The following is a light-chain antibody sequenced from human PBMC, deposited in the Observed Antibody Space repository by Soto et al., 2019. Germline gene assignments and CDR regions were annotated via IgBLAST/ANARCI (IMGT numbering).Light chain of an antibody. CDR2: DAS. J-gene: IGKJ1*01. CDR3: QQYNNWPPWT. CDR1: QSVSGK. Sequence: EVLMTQSPATLSVSPGERATLSCRASQSVSGKLAWYQQKPGQAPRLLIYDASTRATGIPARFSGSGSGTEFTLTISSPQSEDFAFYYCQQYNNWPPWTFGQGTKVDIK. V-gene: IGKV3-15*01.